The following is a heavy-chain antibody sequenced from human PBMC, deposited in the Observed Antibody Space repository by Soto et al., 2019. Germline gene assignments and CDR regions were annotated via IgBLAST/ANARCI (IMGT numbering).Heavy chain of an antibody. Sequence: GGSLRLSCAASGFTFSSYGMHWVRQAPGKGLEWVAVIWYDGSNKYYADSVKGRFTISRDNSKNTLYLQMNSLRAEDTAVYYCARAYYDFWSGYYRGGRDYYYGMDVRGQGTTVTVSS. J-gene: IGHJ6*02. V-gene: IGHV3-33*01. CDR1: GFTFSSYG. CDR3: ARAYYDFWSGYYRGGRDYYYGMDV. D-gene: IGHD3-3*01. CDR2: IWYDGSNK.